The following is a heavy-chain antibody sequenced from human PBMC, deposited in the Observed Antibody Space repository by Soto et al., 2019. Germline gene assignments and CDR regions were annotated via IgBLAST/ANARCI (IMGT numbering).Heavy chain of an antibody. J-gene: IGHJ5*02. Sequence: QVQLQESGPGLVKASQTLSLTCTVSGGSISSGGYYWSWIRQHPGKGLEWIGYIYNSGSTSYNPSLKGLVTISTETSKNQFSLKLSSVTAADSAVYYCARDPAPWGQGTLVTVSS. CDR2: IYNSGST. V-gene: IGHV4-31*01. CDR1: GGSISSGGYY. CDR3: ARDPAP.